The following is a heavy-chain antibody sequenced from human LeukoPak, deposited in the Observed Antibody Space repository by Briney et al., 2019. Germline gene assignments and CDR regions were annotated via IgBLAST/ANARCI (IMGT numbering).Heavy chain of an antibody. J-gene: IGHJ4*02. CDR3: AKDRGSGWALFDY. CDR1: GLTFSSYA. CDR2: ISGSCGST. Sequence: PGGSLRLSCAASGLTFSSYAMSWVRQAPGKGLEWVSAISGSCGSTYYADSVKGRFTISRDNSKNTLYLQMNSLRAEDTAVYYCAKDRGSGWALFDYWGQGTLVTVSS. D-gene: IGHD6-19*01. V-gene: IGHV3-23*01.